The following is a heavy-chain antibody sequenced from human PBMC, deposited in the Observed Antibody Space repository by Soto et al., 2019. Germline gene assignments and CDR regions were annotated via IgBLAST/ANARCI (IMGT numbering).Heavy chain of an antibody. CDR2: IYYSGST. Sequence: SETLSLTCTVSGGSISSYYWSWIRQPPGKGLEWIGYIYYSGSTNYNPSLKSRVTISVDTSKNQFSLKLSSVTAADTAVYYCASTRLSSSWRGDFDYWGQGTLVTVS. CDR1: GGSISSYY. V-gene: IGHV4-59*01. CDR3: ASTRLSSSWRGDFDY. D-gene: IGHD6-13*01. J-gene: IGHJ4*02.